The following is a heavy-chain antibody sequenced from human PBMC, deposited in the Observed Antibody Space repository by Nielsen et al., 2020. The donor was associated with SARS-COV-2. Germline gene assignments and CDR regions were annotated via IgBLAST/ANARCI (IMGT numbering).Heavy chain of an antibody. CDR2: INSDGSST. V-gene: IGHV3-74*01. CDR1: GFTFSSYW. D-gene: IGHD3-10*01. J-gene: IGHJ4*02. CDR3: AKAPYGSGRQIDY. Sequence: GESLKISCAASGFTFSSYWMHWVRQAPGKGLVWVSRINSDGSSTYYADSVKGRFTISRDNSKNTLYLQMNSLRAEDTAVYYCAKAPYGSGRQIDYWGQGTLVTVSS.